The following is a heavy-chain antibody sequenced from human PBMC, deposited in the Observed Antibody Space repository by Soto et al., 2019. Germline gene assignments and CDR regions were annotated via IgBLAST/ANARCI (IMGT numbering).Heavy chain of an antibody. J-gene: IGHJ4*02. V-gene: IGHV1-69*04. Sequence: SVKVACKASGGTVSSYTISWVRQAPGQGLEWMGRIIPILGIANYAQKFQGRVTITADKSTSTAYMELSSLRSEDTAVYYCARDLRSRCSGGSSYPTSFDYWGKGTMVSVSS. CDR3: ARDLRSRCSGGSSYPTSFDY. CDR1: GGTVSSYT. CDR2: IIPILGIA. D-gene: IGHD2-15*01.